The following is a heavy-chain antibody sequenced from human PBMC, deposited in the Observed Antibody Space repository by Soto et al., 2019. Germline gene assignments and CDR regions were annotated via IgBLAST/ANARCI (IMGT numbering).Heavy chain of an antibody. D-gene: IGHD2-15*01. CDR2: ISGSGDST. CDR3: AKESAARFDS. J-gene: IGHJ4*02. Sequence: AGGSLRLSCAASGFTFTNYAMSWVRQAPGKGLEWVSGISGSGDSTYYADSVRGRYTISRDNSKSTLYLQMNSLRAEDTAVYYCAKESAARFDSWGQGALVTVSS. CDR1: GFTFTNYA. V-gene: IGHV3-23*01.